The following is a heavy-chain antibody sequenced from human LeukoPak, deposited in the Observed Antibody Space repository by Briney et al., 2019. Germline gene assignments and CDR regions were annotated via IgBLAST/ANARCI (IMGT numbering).Heavy chain of an antibody. CDR2: IYHTGTT. J-gene: IGHJ5*02. Sequence: SETLSLTCTVSGGSFSGFYCSWIRQPPGKRLEWIGYIYHTGTTNYSPSLKSRVTISVDTSKSQCSLKLNSVTAADTAVYHCARHESYLNWFDPWGQGTLVTVSS. CDR3: ARHESYLNWFDP. CDR1: GGSFSGFY. V-gene: IGHV4-59*08.